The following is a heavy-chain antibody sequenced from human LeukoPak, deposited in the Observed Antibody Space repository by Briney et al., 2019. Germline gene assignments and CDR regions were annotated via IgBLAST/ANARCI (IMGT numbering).Heavy chain of an antibody. D-gene: IGHD6-13*01. CDR1: GFTFDDYA. V-gene: IGHV3-9*01. CDR3: AKDRDSSSWYLFDY. J-gene: IGHJ4*02. CDR2: ISWNSGSI. Sequence: QPGRSLRLSCAASGFTFDDYAMHSVRQAPGKGLEWVSGISWNSGSIGYADSVKGRFTISRDNAKNSLYLQMNSLRAEDTALYYCAKDRDSSSWYLFDYWGQGALVTVSS.